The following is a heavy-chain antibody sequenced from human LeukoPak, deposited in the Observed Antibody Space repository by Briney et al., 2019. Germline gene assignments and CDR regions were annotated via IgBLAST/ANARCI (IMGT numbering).Heavy chain of an antibody. CDR3: ARDPDSSPGSGVDY. J-gene: IGHJ4*02. CDR2: INHSGST. Sequence: SETLSLTCAVYGGSFSGYYWSWIRQPPGKGLEWIGEINHSGSTTYNPSLKSRVTISEDTSKNQFALKLSPVTAAGTAVYYCARDPDSSPGSGVDYWGQGTLVTVSS. D-gene: IGHD6-13*01. CDR1: GGSFSGYY. V-gene: IGHV4-34*01.